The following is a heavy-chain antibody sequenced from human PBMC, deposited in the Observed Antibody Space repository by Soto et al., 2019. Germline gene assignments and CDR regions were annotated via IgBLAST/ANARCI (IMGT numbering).Heavy chain of an antibody. CDR1: GGSMSSYNW. CDR2: IYDSGST. Sequence: QVHLQESGPGLVKPSGTLSLTCAVSGGSMSSYNWWSWVRQPPGKGLEWIGEIYDSGSTSYNPSLKSRVTISLDTSKNQFSLQLSSVTAADTAVYYCASQHIDILGFGYWGQGTLVTVSS. D-gene: IGHD5-12*01. V-gene: IGHV4-4*02. CDR3: ASQHIDILGFGY. J-gene: IGHJ4*02.